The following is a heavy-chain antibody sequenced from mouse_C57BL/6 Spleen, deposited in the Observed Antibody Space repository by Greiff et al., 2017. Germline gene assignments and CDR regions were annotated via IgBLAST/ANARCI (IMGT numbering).Heavy chain of an antibody. J-gene: IGHJ3*01. CDR3: ARRGDSSGYDWFAY. CDR1: GYTFTSSG. V-gene: IGHV1-81*01. D-gene: IGHD3-2*02. Sequence: QVQLKESGAELARPGASVKLSCKASGYTFTSSGISWVKQRTGQGLEWIGEIYPRSGNTYYNEKFKGKATLTADKSSSTAYMELRSLTSEDSAVYFCARRGDSSGYDWFAYWGQGTLVTVSA. CDR2: IYPRSGNT.